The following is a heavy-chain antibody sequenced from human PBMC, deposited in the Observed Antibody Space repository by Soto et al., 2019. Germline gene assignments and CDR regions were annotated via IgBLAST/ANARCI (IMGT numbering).Heavy chain of an antibody. Sequence: ASVKVSCKASGYTFNSYGISWVRQAPGQGLEWMGWISAYNGNTNYAQKLQGRVTMTTDTYTSTAYMELRSLRSDDTAVYYCARDQRYDVGSASDYWGQGTMVTVAS. D-gene: IGHD6-6*01. V-gene: IGHV1-18*01. CDR2: ISAYNGNT. CDR1: GYTFNSYG. J-gene: IGHJ4*02. CDR3: ARDQRYDVGSASDY.